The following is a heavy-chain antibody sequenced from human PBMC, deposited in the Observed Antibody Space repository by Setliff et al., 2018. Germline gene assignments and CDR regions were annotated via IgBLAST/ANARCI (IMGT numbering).Heavy chain of an antibody. Sequence: GSLRLSCAASGFTFSSYEMNWVRQAPGKGLEWVSYISSSGITIYYADSVKGRFTISRDNAKNSLYLQMNSLRAEDTAVYYCAREVVGAPSAFDIWGQGTMVTVSS. CDR1: GFTFSSYE. CDR3: AREVVGAPSAFDI. D-gene: IGHD1-26*01. V-gene: IGHV3-48*03. CDR2: ISSSGITI. J-gene: IGHJ3*02.